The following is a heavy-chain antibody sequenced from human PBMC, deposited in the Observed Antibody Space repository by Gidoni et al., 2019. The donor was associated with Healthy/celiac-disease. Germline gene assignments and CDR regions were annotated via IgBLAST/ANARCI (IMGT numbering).Heavy chain of an antibody. CDR2: ISYDGSNK. CDR3: ARDQLGYCSGGSCRNYYYYGMDV. Sequence: QVQLVESGGGGAHPGGPCEPPVPASGSPFGGTAVHGSGQAPGKGLEWVAVISYDGSNKYYADSVKGRFTISRDNSKNTLYLQMNSLRAEDTAVYYCARDQLGYCSGGSCRNYYYYGMDVWGQGTTVTVSS. V-gene: IGHV3-30-3*01. J-gene: IGHJ6*02. CDR1: GSPFGGTA. D-gene: IGHD2-15*01.